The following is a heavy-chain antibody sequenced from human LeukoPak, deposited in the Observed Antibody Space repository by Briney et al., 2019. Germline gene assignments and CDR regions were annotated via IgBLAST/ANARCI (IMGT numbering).Heavy chain of an antibody. D-gene: IGHD3-9*01. V-gene: IGHV3-30*02. Sequence: GGSLRLSCTVSGLTFKNSGMHWVRQAPGKGLEWVAFIQYDEIKKFYGDSVEGRFTISRDNSKNSLSLQKNNLRPEDTAVYYCANGDHFDILTGFYPTFDHWGQGTLVTVSS. CDR1: GLTFKNSG. CDR3: ANGDHFDILTGFYPTFDH. J-gene: IGHJ4*02. CDR2: IQYDEIKK.